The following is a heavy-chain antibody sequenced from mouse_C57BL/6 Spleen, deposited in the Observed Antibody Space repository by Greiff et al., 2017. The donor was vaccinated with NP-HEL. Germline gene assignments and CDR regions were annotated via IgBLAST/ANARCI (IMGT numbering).Heavy chain of an antibody. CDR3: ARQGFSRYFDV. J-gene: IGHJ1*03. CDR2: ISSGGSYT. Sequence: EVKLVESGGDLVKPGGSLKLSCAASGFTFSSYGMSWVRQTPDKRLEWVATISSGGSYTYYPDSVKGRFTISRDNAKNTLYLQMSSLKSEDTAMYYCARQGFSRYFDVWGTGTTVTVSS. CDR1: GFTFSSYG. V-gene: IGHV5-6*01.